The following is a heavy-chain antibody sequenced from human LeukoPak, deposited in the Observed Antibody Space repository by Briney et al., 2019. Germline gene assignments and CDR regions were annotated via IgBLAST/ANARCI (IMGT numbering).Heavy chain of an antibody. Sequence: GGSLRLSCAASGFTFSSYGMHWVRQAPGKGLEWVAVISYDGSNKYYADSVKGRFTISRDNSKNTLYLQMNSLRAEDTAVYYCAKSYVLRFLEWSAGDAFDIWGQGTMVTVSS. V-gene: IGHV3-30*18. CDR2: ISYDGSNK. D-gene: IGHD3-3*01. CDR1: GFTFSSYG. J-gene: IGHJ3*02. CDR3: AKSYVLRFLEWSAGDAFDI.